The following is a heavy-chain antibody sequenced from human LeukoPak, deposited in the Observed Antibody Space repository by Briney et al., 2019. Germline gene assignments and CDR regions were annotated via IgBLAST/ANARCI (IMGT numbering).Heavy chain of an antibody. CDR2: ISSNGRTI. CDR3: ARTQQWLVSGFDP. Sequence: GGSLRLSCATSGLTCSDYYMSWIRQAPGKGLEWISYISSNGRTIYYADSVKGRFTISRDNARKSVYLQMNSLRAEDTAIYYCARTQQWLVSGFDPWGQGTLVTVSS. V-gene: IGHV3-11*01. CDR1: GLTCSDYY. J-gene: IGHJ5*02. D-gene: IGHD6-19*01.